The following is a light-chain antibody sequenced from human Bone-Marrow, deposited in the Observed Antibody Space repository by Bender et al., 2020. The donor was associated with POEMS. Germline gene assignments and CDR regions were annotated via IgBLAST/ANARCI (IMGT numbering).Light chain of an antibody. CDR2: EVT. CDR1: NSDVGRYKH. CDR3: CSYAGSNTWV. Sequence: QSALTQPASVSASPGQSITISCTGTNSDVGRYKHVSWYQQEPGKAPKVIIYEVTKGPSGVSNRFSGSKSGNTASLTISGLQAEDEADYYCCSYAGSNTWVFGGGTRVTVL. J-gene: IGLJ3*02. V-gene: IGLV2-23*02.